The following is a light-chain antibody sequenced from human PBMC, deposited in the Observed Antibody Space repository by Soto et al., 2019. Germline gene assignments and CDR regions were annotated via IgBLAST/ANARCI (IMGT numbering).Light chain of an antibody. Sequence: DIVMTQSPDSLAVSLGERATINCKSSQSVLHSSNNKNYLTWYQQKPGQPPKLLIYWASTRESGVPDRFSGSGSGTDFTLNISSLQAEDVAVYYCQQYYSTPRTFGQGTKVEIK. CDR1: QSVLHSSNNKNY. CDR3: QQYYSTPRT. J-gene: IGKJ1*01. V-gene: IGKV4-1*01. CDR2: WAS.